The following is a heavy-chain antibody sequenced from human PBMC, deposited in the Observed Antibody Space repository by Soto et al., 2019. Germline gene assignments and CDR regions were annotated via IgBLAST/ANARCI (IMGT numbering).Heavy chain of an antibody. V-gene: IGHV3-7*01. CDR1: GFIFGSYW. CDR2: IKLDGSEK. J-gene: IGHJ4*02. D-gene: IGHD4-17*01. Sequence: EVQLAESGGGVVQPGGSLRLSCAASGFIFGSYWMSWVRQAPGKGLEWVAKIKLDGSEKYYVDSVKGRFTISRDNVKNSLYPQMNSLRAEDTAVYYCARRDDYVHFDFWGQGTLVTVSS. CDR3: ARRDDYVHFDF.